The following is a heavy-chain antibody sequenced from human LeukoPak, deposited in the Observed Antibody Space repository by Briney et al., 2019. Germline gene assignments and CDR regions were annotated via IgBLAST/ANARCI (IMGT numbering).Heavy chain of an antibody. CDR2: ISSSSTII. CDR3: AKGRYESSGFNWAA. D-gene: IGHD3-22*01. Sequence: PGGSLRLSCVASGFTFSSHSMNWVRQAPGKGLEWISYISSSSTIIHYVDSVKGRFTISRDDAKNSLYLQMNSLRAEDTAVYYCAKGRYESSGFNWAAWGQGTLVAVSS. J-gene: IGHJ4*02. V-gene: IGHV3-48*01. CDR1: GFTFSSHS.